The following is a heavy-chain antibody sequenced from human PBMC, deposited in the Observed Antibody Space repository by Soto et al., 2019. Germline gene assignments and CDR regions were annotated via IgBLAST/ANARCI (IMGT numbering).Heavy chain of an antibody. D-gene: IGHD3-10*01. V-gene: IGHV1-69*01. Sequence: IACEACGGSVWISAITGARHSHGQGLEWMGGIIPSFGTANYAQKFQGRVTITADESTSTAYMELSRLRSEDTAVYSCARATGRTQQIATLAYWGHGTLLTVSS. CDR3: ARATGRTQQIATLAY. J-gene: IGHJ4*01. CDR2: IIPSFGTA. CDR1: GGSVWISA.